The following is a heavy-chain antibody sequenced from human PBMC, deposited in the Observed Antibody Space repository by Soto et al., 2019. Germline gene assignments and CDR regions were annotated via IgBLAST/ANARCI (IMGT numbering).Heavy chain of an antibody. V-gene: IGHV1-3*01. CDR3: ARAGRGGGGYYDFWSGYYTGIYYYYGMDV. CDR2: INAGNGNT. CDR1: GYTFTSYA. Sequence: ASVKVSCKASGYTFTSYAMHWVRQAPGQRLEWMGWINAGNGNTKYSQKFQGRVTITSDTSASTAYMELSSLRSEDTAVYYCARAGRGGGGYYDFWSGYYTGIYYYYGMDVWGQGTTVTVSS. J-gene: IGHJ6*02. D-gene: IGHD3-3*01.